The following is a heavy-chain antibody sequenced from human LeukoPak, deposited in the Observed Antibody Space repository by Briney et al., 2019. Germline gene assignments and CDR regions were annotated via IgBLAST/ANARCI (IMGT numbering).Heavy chain of an antibody. CDR2: ISSSSSYI. Sequence: GGSLRLSCAASGFTFSSYSMNWVRQAPGKGLEWVSSISSSSSYIYYADSVKGRFTISRDNAKNSLYLQMNSLRAEDTAVYYCARDQEAAAGTFDYWGQGTLVTVSS. D-gene: IGHD6-13*01. CDR1: GFTFSSYS. J-gene: IGHJ4*02. CDR3: ARDQEAAAGTFDY. V-gene: IGHV3-21*01.